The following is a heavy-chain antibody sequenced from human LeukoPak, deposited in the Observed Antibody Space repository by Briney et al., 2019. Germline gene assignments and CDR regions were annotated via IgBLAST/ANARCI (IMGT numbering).Heavy chain of an antibody. V-gene: IGHV4-61*02. Sequence: PSETLSLTCTVSGGSISSSSYYWSWIRQPAGKGLEWIGRIYTSGSTNYNPSLKSRVTMSVDTSKNQFSLKLSSVTAADTAVYYCARGEVEWEPVPIDAFDIWGQGTMVTVSS. CDR1: GGSISSSSYY. J-gene: IGHJ3*02. D-gene: IGHD1-26*01. CDR2: IYTSGST. CDR3: ARGEVEWEPVPIDAFDI.